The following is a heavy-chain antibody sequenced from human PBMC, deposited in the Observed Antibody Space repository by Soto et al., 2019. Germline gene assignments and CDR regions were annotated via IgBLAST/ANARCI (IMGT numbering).Heavy chain of an antibody. V-gene: IGHV5-51*01. Sequence: GESLKISCKGSGYNFSSQWIAWVRQKPGKGLEWMGIVYPGDAETRYSPSFQGQVTMSADKSIDTAYLQWSSLKASDTAIYYRAKSEVLEIWGPGKMVTVS. J-gene: IGHJ3*02. CDR3: AKSEVLEI. CDR1: GYNFSSQW. CDR2: VYPGDAET.